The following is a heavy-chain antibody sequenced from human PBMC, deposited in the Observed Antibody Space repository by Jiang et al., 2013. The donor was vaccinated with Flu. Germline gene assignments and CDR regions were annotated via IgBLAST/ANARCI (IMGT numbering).Heavy chain of an antibody. J-gene: IGHJ4*02. D-gene: IGHD4-17*01. CDR2: IKSKADGGTE. CDR3: NTVEPWALTTVPSFNY. V-gene: IGHV3-15*01. CDR1: GFTFSSYS. Sequence: VQLVESGGGLVKPGGSLRLSCAASGFTFSSYSMNWVRQAPGKGLEWVGRIKSKADGGTEDYAAPVQRRFTISRDDSKYMLYLQMNSLKTEDTAVYFCNTVEPWALTTVPSFNYWGQGTLVTVSS.